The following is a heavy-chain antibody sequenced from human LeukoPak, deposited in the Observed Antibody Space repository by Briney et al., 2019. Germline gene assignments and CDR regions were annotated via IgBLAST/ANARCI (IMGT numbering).Heavy chain of an antibody. J-gene: IGHJ4*02. CDR1: GFTFSTYY. CDR2: ISSSSIYI. V-gene: IGHV3-21*01. Sequence: GGSLRLSCAASGFTFSTYYMNWVRQAPGKGLEWVSSISSSSIYIYYADSVKGRFTISRDNSKNTLYLQVNSLRAEDTAVYYCAKDGETYYYGSGSYYGHLDYWGQGTLVTVSS. CDR3: AKDGETYYYGSGSYYGHLDY. D-gene: IGHD3-10*01.